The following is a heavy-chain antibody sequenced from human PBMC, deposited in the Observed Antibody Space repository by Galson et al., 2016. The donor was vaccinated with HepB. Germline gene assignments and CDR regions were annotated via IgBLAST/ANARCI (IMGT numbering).Heavy chain of an antibody. V-gene: IGHV3-23*01. J-gene: IGHJ4*02. CDR1: GFTFSSYA. CDR2: VRGTGSTT. CDR3: ARDHLWAFDY. Sequence: SLRLSCAASGFTFSSYAMGWVRQGPGKGLEWVSVVRGTGSTTYYADSVKGRFTISRDNSKNTLYSQMNSLRAEDTAVYYCARDHLWAFDYWGQGTLVTVSS. D-gene: IGHD7-27*01.